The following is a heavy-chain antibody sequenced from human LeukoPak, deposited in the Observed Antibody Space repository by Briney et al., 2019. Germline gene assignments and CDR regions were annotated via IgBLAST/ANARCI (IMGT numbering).Heavy chain of an antibody. Sequence: SETLSLTCAVYGGSFSGHYWSWIRQAPGKGLEWIREINHSGSTNYNPSLKSRVTISVDTSKNQFSLKLSSVTAADTAVYYCARGLDTAMVRNYYYGMDVWGQGTTVTVSS. V-gene: IGHV4-34*01. CDR1: GGSFSGHY. D-gene: IGHD5-18*01. J-gene: IGHJ6*02. CDR2: INHSGST. CDR3: ARGLDTAMVRNYYYGMDV.